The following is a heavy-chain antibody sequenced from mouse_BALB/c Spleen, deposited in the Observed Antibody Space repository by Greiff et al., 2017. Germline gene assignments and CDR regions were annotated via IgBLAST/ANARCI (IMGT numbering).Heavy chain of an antibody. D-gene: IGHD1-2*01. J-gene: IGHJ4*01. Sequence: EVKLMESGGGLVKPGGSLKLSCAASGFTFSSYAMSWVRQTPEKRLEWVASISSGGSTYYPDSVKGRFTISRDNARNILYLQMSSLRSEDTAMYYCARAFTTATLYAMDYWGQGTSVTVSS. V-gene: IGHV5-6-5*01. CDR2: ISSGGST. CDR3: ARAFTTATLYAMDY. CDR1: GFTFSSYA.